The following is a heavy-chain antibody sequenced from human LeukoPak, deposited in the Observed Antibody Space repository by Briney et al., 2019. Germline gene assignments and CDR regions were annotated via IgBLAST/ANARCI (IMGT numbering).Heavy chain of an antibody. CDR1: GCTFTIYY. J-gene: IGHJ6*02. CDR3: ARAWGERDTTTYGMDV. V-gene: IGHV1-46*01. CDR2: INPTGGST. D-gene: IGHD5-24*01. Sequence: ASVKVSCKASGCTFTIYYMHWVRQAPGQGLEWMGIINPTGGSTSYAQEFQGRVTMTRDTSTSTVYMELSSLRSEDTAVYYCARAWGERDTTTYGMDVWGQGTTVTVSS.